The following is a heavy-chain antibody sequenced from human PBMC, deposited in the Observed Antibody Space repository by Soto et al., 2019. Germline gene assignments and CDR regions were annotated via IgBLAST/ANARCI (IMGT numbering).Heavy chain of an antibody. V-gene: IGHV1-24*01. J-gene: IGHJ4*02. CDR2: FDPEDGET. CDR3: ATDMGWHDAVDY. D-gene: IGHD6-19*01. Sequence: ASVKVSCKVSGYTLTELSMHWVRQAPGKGLEWMGGFDPEDGETIYAQKFQGRVNMTEDTSTDTAYMELSSLRSEDTAVYYCATDMGWHDAVDYWGQGTLVTVSS. CDR1: GYTLTELS.